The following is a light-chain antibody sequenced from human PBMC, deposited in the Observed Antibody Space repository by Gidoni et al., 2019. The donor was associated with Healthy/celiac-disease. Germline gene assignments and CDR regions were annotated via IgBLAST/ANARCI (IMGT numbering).Light chain of an antibody. V-gene: IGKV2-28*01. CDR3: MQALQTPYT. CDR1: QSLMHSNGYNY. Sequence: DIVMTQPPLSLPVTPGEPASISCRSSQSLMHSNGYNYLDCYLQKPGQSPQLLIYLGSNRASGVPDRFSGSGSGTDFTLKISRVEAEDVGVYYCMQALQTPYTFGQGTKLEIK. CDR2: LGS. J-gene: IGKJ2*01.